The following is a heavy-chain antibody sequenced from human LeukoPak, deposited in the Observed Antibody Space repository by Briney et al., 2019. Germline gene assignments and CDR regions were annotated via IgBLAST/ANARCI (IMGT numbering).Heavy chain of an antibody. J-gene: IGHJ4*02. CDR3: ARDRGGGFGELLADDY. CDR2: IIPIFGTA. CDR1: GGTFSSYA. Sequence: ASVTVSCKASGGTFSSYAISWVRQAPGQGLEWMGGIIPIFGTANYAQKFQGRVTITADESTSTAYMELSSLRSEDTAVYYCARDRGGGFGELLADDYWGQGTLVTVSS. V-gene: IGHV1-69*13. D-gene: IGHD3-10*01.